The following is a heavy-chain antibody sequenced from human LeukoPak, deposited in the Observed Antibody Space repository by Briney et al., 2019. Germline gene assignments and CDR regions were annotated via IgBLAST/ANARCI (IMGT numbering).Heavy chain of an antibody. Sequence: ASVKVSCKASGYTFTSYDINWVRQATGQGLEWMGRIIPIFGTANYAQKFQGRVTITTDESTSTAYMELSSLRSEDTAVYYCARDRLLYPYMDVWGKGTTVTVSS. CDR1: GYTFTSYD. V-gene: IGHV1-69*05. CDR3: ARDRLLYPYMDV. CDR2: IIPIFGTA. J-gene: IGHJ6*03. D-gene: IGHD2-8*01.